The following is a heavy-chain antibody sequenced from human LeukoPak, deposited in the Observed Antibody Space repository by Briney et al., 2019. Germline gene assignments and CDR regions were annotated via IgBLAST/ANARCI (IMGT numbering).Heavy chain of an antibody. V-gene: IGHV1-69*05. Sequence: SVKVSCKASGGTFSSYAISWARQAPGQGLEWMGGIIPIFGTANYAQKFQGRVTITTDESTSTAYMELSSLRSEDTAVYYCARVSYGSGSYMGYYYYYMDVWGKGTTVTVSS. CDR1: GGTFSSYA. J-gene: IGHJ6*03. CDR3: ARVSYGSGSYMGYYYYYMDV. CDR2: IIPIFGTA. D-gene: IGHD3-10*01.